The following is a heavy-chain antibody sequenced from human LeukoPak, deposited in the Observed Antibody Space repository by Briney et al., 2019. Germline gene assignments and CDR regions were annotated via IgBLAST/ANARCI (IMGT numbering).Heavy chain of an antibody. V-gene: IGHV4-59*01. D-gene: IGHD2-15*01. CDR1: GGSISSYY. CDR3: ARGGAYCSGGSCYSGRWFDP. Sequence: SETLSLTCTVSGGSISSYYWSWIRQPPGKGLEWIGYIFYSGSTNYNPSLKSRVTISVDTSKNKLSLRLSSVTAADTAVYYCARGGAYCSGGSCYSGRWFDPWGQGTLVTVSS. J-gene: IGHJ5*02. CDR2: IFYSGST.